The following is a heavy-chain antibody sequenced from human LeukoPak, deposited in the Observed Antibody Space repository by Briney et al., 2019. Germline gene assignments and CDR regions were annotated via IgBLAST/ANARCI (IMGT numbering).Heavy chain of an antibody. Sequence: GGSLRLSCAASGFTFSSYAMHWVRQAPGKGLEWVAVISHDGSNKYYADSVKGRFTISRDNSKNTLYLQMNSLRAEDTAVYYCARNLEVGAAGFDYWGQGTLVTVSS. J-gene: IGHJ4*02. CDR3: ARNLEVGAAGFDY. CDR2: ISHDGSNK. CDR1: GFTFSSYA. D-gene: IGHD1-26*01. V-gene: IGHV3-30-3*01.